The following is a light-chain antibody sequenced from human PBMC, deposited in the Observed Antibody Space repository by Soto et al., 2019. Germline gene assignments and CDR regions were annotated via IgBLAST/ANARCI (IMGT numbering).Light chain of an antibody. Sequence: QSALTQPASVSGSPGQSITISWTGTSSDVGGYNYVSWYQQHPGKAPKLMIYEVSNRPSGVSNRFSGSKSGNTASLTISGLHAEDEADYYCSSYTSSSTPVVFGGGTKLTAL. J-gene: IGLJ2*01. CDR2: EVS. CDR1: SSDVGGYNY. CDR3: SSYTSSSTPVV. V-gene: IGLV2-14*01.